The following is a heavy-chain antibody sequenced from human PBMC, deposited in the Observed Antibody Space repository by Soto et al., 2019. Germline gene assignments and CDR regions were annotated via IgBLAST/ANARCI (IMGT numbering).Heavy chain of an antibody. V-gene: IGHV3-23*01. CDR1: GFTFSPYA. Sequence: EVQLLESGGGLVQPGGSLRLSCAASGFTFSPYAMSWVRQAPGKGLEWVSSISGSGGSTHYADSVKGRFTVSRDNSKRALSLQMSSQREEDTATYYCAKGLRRLLRTQYYYGLDVWGRGTTVTVSS. J-gene: IGHJ6*02. CDR2: ISGSGGST. CDR3: AKGLRRLLRTQYYYGLDV. D-gene: IGHD3-10*01.